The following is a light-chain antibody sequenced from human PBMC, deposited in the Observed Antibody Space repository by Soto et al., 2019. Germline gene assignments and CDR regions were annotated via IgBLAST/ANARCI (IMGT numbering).Light chain of an antibody. V-gene: IGKV3-11*01. J-gene: IGKJ4*01. CDR1: QSVSSY. CDR2: EAS. CDR3: QQRSNWPPLA. Sequence: EIVLTQSPATLSLSPGERATLSCRASQSVSSYLAWYQQKPGQAPRLLIYEASNRPTGIPARFSGSGSGTDFTLTIGSLEPEDFAGYYCQQRSNWPPLAFGGGTKVEIK.